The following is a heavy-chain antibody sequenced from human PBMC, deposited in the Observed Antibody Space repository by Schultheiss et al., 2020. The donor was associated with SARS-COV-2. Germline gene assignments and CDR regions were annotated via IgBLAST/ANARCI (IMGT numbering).Heavy chain of an antibody. J-gene: IGHJ4*02. CDR2: IYYSGST. Sequence: SETLSLTCAVYGGSFSGYYWSWIRQPPGKGLEWIGYIYYSGSTYYNPSLKSRVTISVDTSKNQFSLRLSSVTAADTAMYYCARPAHYWGQGTLVTVSS. CDR1: GGSFSGYY. CDR3: ARPAHY. V-gene: IGHV4-34*01.